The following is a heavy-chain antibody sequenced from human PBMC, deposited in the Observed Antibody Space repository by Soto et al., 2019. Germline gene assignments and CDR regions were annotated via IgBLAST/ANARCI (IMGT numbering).Heavy chain of an antibody. CDR3: ARDPDYGDATGGDY. CDR2: INAGNGNT. D-gene: IGHD4-17*01. CDR1: GYTFTSYA. J-gene: IGHJ4*02. Sequence: QVQLVQSGAEVKKPGASVKVSCKASGYTFTSYAMHWVRQAPGQRLEWMGWINAGNGNTKYSQKFQGRVTITRDTSASTAYREPSSVRAEDTVVYYCARDPDYGDATGGDYWGQGTLVTVSS. V-gene: IGHV1-3*01.